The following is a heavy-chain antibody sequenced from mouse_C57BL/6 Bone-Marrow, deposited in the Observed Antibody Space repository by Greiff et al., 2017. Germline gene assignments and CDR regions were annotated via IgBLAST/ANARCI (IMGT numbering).Heavy chain of an antibody. V-gene: IGHV1-85*01. Sequence: LQESGPELVKPGASVKLSCKASGYTFTSYDINWVKQRPGRGLEWIGLIYPRDGSTKYNEKFKGKATLTVDTSSSTAYMELHSLTSEDSEVSVCARDYGGSYWYFDVWGTGTTVTVSS. D-gene: IGHD1-1*01. CDR3: ARDYGGSYWYFDV. CDR1: GYTFTSYD. J-gene: IGHJ1*03. CDR2: IYPRDGST.